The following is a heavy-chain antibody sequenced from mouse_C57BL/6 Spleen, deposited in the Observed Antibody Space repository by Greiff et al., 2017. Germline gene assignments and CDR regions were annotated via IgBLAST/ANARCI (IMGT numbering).Heavy chain of an antibody. Sequence: VQLQQSGPGLVKPSQSLSLTCSVTGYSITSGYYWNWIRQFPGNKLEWMGYISYDGSNNYNPSLKNRISITRDTSKNQFFLKLNSVTTEDTATYYCAREGFTTAYFDYWGQGTTLTVSS. D-gene: IGHD1-2*01. CDR2: ISYDGSN. CDR3: AREGFTTAYFDY. V-gene: IGHV3-6*01. J-gene: IGHJ2*01. CDR1: GYSITSGYY.